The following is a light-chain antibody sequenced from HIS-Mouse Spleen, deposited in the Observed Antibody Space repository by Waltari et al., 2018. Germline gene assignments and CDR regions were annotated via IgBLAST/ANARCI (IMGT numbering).Light chain of an antibody. CDR3: SSYAGSNNLV. J-gene: IGLJ2*01. CDR2: EVS. Sequence: QSALTQPPSASGSPGQSVTIPCTGTSSDVGGYNYVPWYQQHPGKAPKLMIYEVSKRPSGVPDRFSGSKSGNTASLTVSGLQAEDEADYYRSSYAGSNNLVFGGGTKLTVL. V-gene: IGLV2-8*01. CDR1: SSDVGGYNY.